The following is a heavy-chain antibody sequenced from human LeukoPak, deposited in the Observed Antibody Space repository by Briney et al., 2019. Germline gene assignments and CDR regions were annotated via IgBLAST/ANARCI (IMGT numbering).Heavy chain of an antibody. D-gene: IGHD5-18*01. V-gene: IGHV3-74*01. CDR3: ARDVRGSVTSYFYYYMDV. CDR1: GFTFSTYW. CDR2: ISSDGSVT. J-gene: IGHJ6*03. Sequence: PGGSLRLSCAASGFTFSTYWMHWVRQAPGKGLVWVSRISSDGSVTTHADSVKGRFTISRDNAKNTLYLQMNSLRTEDTAVYYCARDVRGSVTSYFYYYMDVWGKGTTVTVSS.